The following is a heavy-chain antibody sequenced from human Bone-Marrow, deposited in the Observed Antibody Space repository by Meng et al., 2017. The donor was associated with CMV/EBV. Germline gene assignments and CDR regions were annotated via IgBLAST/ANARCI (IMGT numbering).Heavy chain of an antibody. CDR3: AKSLPPIQLRPRGAFDI. CDR1: TFTFSSYG. Sequence: GGSLRLSCAASTFTFSSYGMHWVRQAPGKGLEWVAFIRYDGSNKYYADSVKGRFTISRDNSKNTLCLQMNSLRAEDTAVYYCAKSLPPIQLRPRGAFDIWGQGTMVTVSS. V-gene: IGHV3-30*02. CDR2: IRYDGSNK. J-gene: IGHJ3*02. D-gene: IGHD2-2*02.